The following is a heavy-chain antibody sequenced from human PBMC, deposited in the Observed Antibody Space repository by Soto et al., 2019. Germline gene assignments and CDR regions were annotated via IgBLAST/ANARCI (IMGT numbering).Heavy chain of an antibody. Sequence: GGSLRLSCAASGFTFSGSAMHWVRQASGKGLEWVGRIRSKANSYATAYAASGKGRFTISRDDSKNTAYLQMNSLKTEDTAVYYCTRLSGEIGARWNYSPENFDYWGQGTLVTVSS. CDR3: TRLSGEIGARWNYSPENFDY. CDR2: IRSKANSYAT. D-gene: IGHD1-7*01. V-gene: IGHV3-73*01. J-gene: IGHJ4*02. CDR1: GFTFSGSA.